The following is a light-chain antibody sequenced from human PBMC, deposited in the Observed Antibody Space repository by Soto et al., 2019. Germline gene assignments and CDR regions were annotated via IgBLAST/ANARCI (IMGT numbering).Light chain of an antibody. J-gene: IGKJ2*01. CDR1: QSVSSN. Sequence: EIVMTQSPATLSVSPGERAALSCRASQSVSSNFAWYQQKPGQAPRLLIYGASTRATGIPARFSGSRSGTEFILTISSLQSGDFAVYYCQQYNNWAYTFGQGTKLEIK. CDR3: QQYNNWAYT. V-gene: IGKV3-15*01. CDR2: GAS.